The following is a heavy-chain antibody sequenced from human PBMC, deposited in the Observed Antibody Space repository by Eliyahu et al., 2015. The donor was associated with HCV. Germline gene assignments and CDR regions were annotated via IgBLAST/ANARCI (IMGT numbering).Heavy chain of an antibody. CDR2: IHYSGST. J-gene: IGHJ5*02. V-gene: IGHV4-59*01. D-gene: IGHD6-19*01. CDR1: GGSITTYY. Sequence: QVQLQESGPGLVKPSETLSLTCTVPGGSITTYYWSWIRQPPGKGLXWIGYIHYSGSTNYNPSLKSRVTISVDTSKNQFSLNLTSVTAADTAMYYCASGGGGIAVTGTGGWFDPWGQGTLVTVSS. CDR3: ASGGGGIAVTGTGGWFDP.